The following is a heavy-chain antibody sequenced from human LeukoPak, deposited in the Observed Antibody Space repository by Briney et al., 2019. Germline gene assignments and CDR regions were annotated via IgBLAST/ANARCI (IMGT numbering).Heavy chain of an antibody. J-gene: IGHJ4*02. Sequence: ASVTVSCKASGYTFTNYHINWVRQASGQGLEWMTWINPDTGDKDYARKFQDRVTITTDTSISTAYMELSSLSSEDTAVYFCARTTSMTASGYDYWGQGTLVTVSS. CDR1: GYTFTNYH. CDR3: ARTTSMTASGYDY. V-gene: IGHV1-8*03. D-gene: IGHD2-21*02. CDR2: INPDTGDK.